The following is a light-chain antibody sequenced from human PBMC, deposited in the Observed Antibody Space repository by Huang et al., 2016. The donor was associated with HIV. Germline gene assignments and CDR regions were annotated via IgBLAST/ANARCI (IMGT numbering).Light chain of an antibody. Sequence: ETVLTQTPAPLSLSPGERDTLSSRASQRVNSYLAWYHQKPGQNPRLLIYHASTRATGIPARFSGSGSGTDFTLTISSLEPEDFTVYFCQQHKYWPPITFGQGTRLEIK. CDR2: HAS. CDR1: QRVNSY. J-gene: IGKJ5*01. CDR3: QQHKYWPPIT. V-gene: IGKV3-11*01.